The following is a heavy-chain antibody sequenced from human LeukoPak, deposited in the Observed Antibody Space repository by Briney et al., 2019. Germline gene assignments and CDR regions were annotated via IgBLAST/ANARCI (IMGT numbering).Heavy chain of an antibody. CDR3: ARESPSQYYYDSSGYYGSFDY. Sequence: SETLSLTCTVSGGSISSYYWSWIRQPPGKGLEWIGYIYYSGSTNYNPSFKSRVTISVDTSKNQFSLKLSSVTAADTAVYYCARESPSQYYYDSSGYYGSFDYWGQGTLVTVSS. CDR1: GGSISSYY. CDR2: IYYSGST. D-gene: IGHD3-22*01. J-gene: IGHJ4*02. V-gene: IGHV4-59*01.